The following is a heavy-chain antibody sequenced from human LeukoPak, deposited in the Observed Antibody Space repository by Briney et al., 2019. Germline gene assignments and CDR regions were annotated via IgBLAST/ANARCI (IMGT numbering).Heavy chain of an antibody. J-gene: IGHJ4*02. D-gene: IGHD2-2*02. CDR2: INPNSGGT. V-gene: IGHV1-2*02. CDR3: GVVPAAITSGIGDY. CDR1: GYTFTGYY. Sequence: GASVKASCKASGYTFTGYYMHWVRQAPGQGLEWMGWINPNSGGTNYAQKFQGRVTMTRDTSISTAYMELSRLRSDDTAVYYCGVVPAAITSGIGDYWGQGTLVTVSS.